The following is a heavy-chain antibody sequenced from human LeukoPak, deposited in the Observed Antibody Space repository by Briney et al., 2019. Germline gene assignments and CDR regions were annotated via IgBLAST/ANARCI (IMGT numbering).Heavy chain of an antibody. CDR2: IYPRDGST. CDR3: ARDSGSNFDY. CDR1: GYSFTSNY. J-gene: IGHJ4*02. V-gene: IGHV1-46*01. D-gene: IGHD2-15*01. Sequence: ASVKVSCKASGYSFTSNYIHWVRQAPGQGLEWMGMIYPRDGSTSYAQKFQGRVTVTRDTSTSTVHMELSGLRSEDTAVYYCARDSGSNFDYWGQGTLVTVSS.